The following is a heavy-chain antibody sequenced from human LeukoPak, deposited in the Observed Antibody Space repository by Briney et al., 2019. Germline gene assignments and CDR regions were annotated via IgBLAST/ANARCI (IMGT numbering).Heavy chain of an antibody. CDR2: IYTSGST. D-gene: IGHD3-9*01. Sequence: SQTLSLTCTVSGGSIGSGSYYWSWIRQPAGKGLEWIGRIYTSGSTNYNPSLKSRVTISVDTSKNQFSLKLSSVTAADTAVYYCARSLTGYAPISFDIWGQGTMVTVSS. J-gene: IGHJ3*02. CDR1: GGSIGSGSYY. CDR3: ARSLTGYAPISFDI. V-gene: IGHV4-61*02.